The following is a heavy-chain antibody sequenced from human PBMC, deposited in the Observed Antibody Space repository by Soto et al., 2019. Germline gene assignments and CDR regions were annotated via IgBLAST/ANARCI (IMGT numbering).Heavy chain of an antibody. D-gene: IGHD6-13*01. CDR1: GFSLSTSGGG. CDR2: IYWDDDK. V-gene: IGHV2-5*02. CDR3: AHSLGSSWYGDWFDL. J-gene: IGHJ5*02. Sequence: SGPTLVNPTHTLTLTCTFSGFSLSTSGGGGSWILQPPGKALEWLALIYWDDDKRYSPSLKSRLTITKDTSKNQVVITMTNMDPVDTATDYCAHSLGSSWYGDWFDLWGQGTLVTVS.